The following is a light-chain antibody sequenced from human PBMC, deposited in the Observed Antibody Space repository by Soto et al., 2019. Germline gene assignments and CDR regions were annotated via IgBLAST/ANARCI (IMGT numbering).Light chain of an antibody. CDR1: QSFSSRY. CDR2: GAS. V-gene: IGKV3-20*01. CDR3: QQYGSSPLT. J-gene: IGKJ4*01. Sequence: ENVLTPSPGTLSLSPGEKATLSFRASQSFSSRYLAWYQQKPGQAPRLFMYGASTRATGIPDRFSGSGSGTDFTLTISRLEPEDFAVYYCQQYGSSPLTFGGGTKVDIK.